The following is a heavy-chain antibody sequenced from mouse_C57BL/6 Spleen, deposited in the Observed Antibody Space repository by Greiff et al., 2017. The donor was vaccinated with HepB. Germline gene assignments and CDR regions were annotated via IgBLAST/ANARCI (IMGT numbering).Heavy chain of an antibody. CDR2: ISGGGGNT. Sequence: EVKLVESGGGLVKPGGSLKLSCAASGFTFSSYTMSWVRQTPEKRLEWVATISGGGGNTYYPDSVKGRFTISRDNAKNTLYLQMSSLRSEDTALYYCARLAQAYFDYWGQGTTRTVSS. CDR1: GFTFSSYT. D-gene: IGHD3-2*02. V-gene: IGHV5-9*01. CDR3: ARLAQAYFDY. J-gene: IGHJ2*01.